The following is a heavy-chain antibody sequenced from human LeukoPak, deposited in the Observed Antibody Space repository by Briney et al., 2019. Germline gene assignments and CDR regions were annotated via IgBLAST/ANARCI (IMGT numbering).Heavy chain of an antibody. CDR2: ISSSGSTI. CDR1: GFTFSDYY. Sequence: GGSLRLSCAASGFTFSDYYMSWIRQAPGKGLEWVSYISSSGSTIYYADSVKGRSTISRDNAKNSLYLQMNSLRAEDTAVYYCARARTVTTWESYFDYWGQGTLVTVSS. D-gene: IGHD4-17*01. J-gene: IGHJ4*02. CDR3: ARARTVTTWESYFDY. V-gene: IGHV3-11*01.